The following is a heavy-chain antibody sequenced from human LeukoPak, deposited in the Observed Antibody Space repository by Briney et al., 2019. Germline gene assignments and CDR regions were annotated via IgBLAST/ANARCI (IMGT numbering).Heavy chain of an antibody. CDR3: ASTWYPVTIFGVVIDYYYGMDV. Sequence: SQTLSLTCTVSGGSISSGGYYWSWIRQHPGKGLEWIGYIYYSGSTYYNPSLKSRVTISVDTSKNQFSLKLSSVTAADTAVYYCASTWYPVTIFGVVIDYYYGMDVWGQGTTVTVSS. V-gene: IGHV4-31*03. J-gene: IGHJ6*02. CDR1: GGSISSGGYY. CDR2: IYYSGST. D-gene: IGHD3-3*01.